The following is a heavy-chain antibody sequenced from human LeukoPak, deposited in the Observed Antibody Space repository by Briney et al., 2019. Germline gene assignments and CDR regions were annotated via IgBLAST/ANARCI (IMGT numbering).Heavy chain of an antibody. CDR3: ARDRTGEAGMAAFDY. D-gene: IGHD5-18*01. Sequence: GGSLRLSCAASGFTFSTYSMNWVRQAPGKGLEWVSSISSTSSYIYYADSVKGRLTISRDNAKNSLYLQMNSLRVEDTAVYYCARDRTGEAGMAAFDYWGQGTLVTVSS. CDR2: ISSTSSYI. V-gene: IGHV3-21*01. J-gene: IGHJ4*02. CDR1: GFTFSTYS.